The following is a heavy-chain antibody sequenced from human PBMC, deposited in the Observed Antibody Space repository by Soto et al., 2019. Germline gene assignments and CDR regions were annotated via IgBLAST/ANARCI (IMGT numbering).Heavy chain of an antibody. CDR1: GFTFSSYG. J-gene: IGHJ4*02. Sequence: GGSLRLSCAASGFTFSSYGMHWVRQAPGKGLEWVAVIWYDGSNKYYADSVKGRFTISRDNSKNTLYLQMNSLRAEDKAVYYCARTITMVRGVIIPPPDYWGQGTLVTVSS. D-gene: IGHD3-10*01. CDR3: ARTITMVRGVIIPPPDY. CDR2: IWYDGSNK. V-gene: IGHV3-33*01.